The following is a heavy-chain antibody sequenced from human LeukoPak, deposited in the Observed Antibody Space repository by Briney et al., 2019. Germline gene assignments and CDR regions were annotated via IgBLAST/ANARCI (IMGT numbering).Heavy chain of an antibody. Sequence: PGGSLRLSCAASGFTFSSYAMYWVRQAPGKGLEWVAAISYDRSNKYYADSVKGRFTISRDNSENTLYLQMNSLKIEDTAVYYCARDGGAWIQLWLSFDYWGQGTLVTVSS. J-gene: IGHJ4*02. CDR2: ISYDRSNK. CDR1: GFTFSSYA. D-gene: IGHD5-18*01. V-gene: IGHV3-30-3*01. CDR3: ARDGGAWIQLWLSFDY.